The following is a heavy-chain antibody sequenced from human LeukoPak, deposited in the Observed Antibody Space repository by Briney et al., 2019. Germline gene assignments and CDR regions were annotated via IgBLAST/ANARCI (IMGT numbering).Heavy chain of an antibody. CDR1: GYTFTSYG. Sequence: ASVKVSCKASGYTFTSYGISWVRQAPGQGLEWMGWISAYNGNTNYAQKLQGRVTMTTDTSTSTAYMELRSLRSDDTAVYYCARDHRVHCSGGGCYSGGFDPWGQGTLVTVSS. CDR3: ARDHRVHCSGGGCYSGGFDP. D-gene: IGHD2-15*01. CDR2: ISAYNGNT. J-gene: IGHJ5*02. V-gene: IGHV1-18*01.